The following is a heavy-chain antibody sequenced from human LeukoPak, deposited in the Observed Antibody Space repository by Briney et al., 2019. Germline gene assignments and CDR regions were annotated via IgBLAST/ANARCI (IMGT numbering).Heavy chain of an antibody. Sequence: SVKVSCKASGGTFSSYAISWVRQAPGQGLEWMGGIIPILGTANYAQKFQGRVTITADESTSTAYMELSSLRSEDTAVYYCAREGIVTTYSNCLDYWGQGTLVTVSS. D-gene: IGHD4-11*01. CDR2: IIPILGTA. V-gene: IGHV1-69*13. CDR1: GGTFSSYA. J-gene: IGHJ4*02. CDR3: AREGIVTTYSNCLDY.